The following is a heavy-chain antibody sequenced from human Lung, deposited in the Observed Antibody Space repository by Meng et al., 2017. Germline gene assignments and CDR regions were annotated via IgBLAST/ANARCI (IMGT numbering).Heavy chain of an antibody. Sequence: QVHRQQVGPGLLNPSVTLPLTCVVAGGSFSVYYWSWIRQPPGKGLEWIGEINHSGSTNYNPSLESRATISVDTSQNNLSLKLSSVTAADSAVYYCARGPTTMAHDFDYWGQGTLVTVSS. D-gene: IGHD4-11*01. V-gene: IGHV4-34*01. J-gene: IGHJ4*02. CDR2: INHSGST. CDR1: GGSFSVYY. CDR3: ARGPTTMAHDFDY.